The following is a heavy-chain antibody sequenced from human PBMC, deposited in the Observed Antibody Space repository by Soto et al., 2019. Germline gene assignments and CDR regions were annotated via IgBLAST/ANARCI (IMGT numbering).Heavy chain of an antibody. CDR1: GFTFSSYA. CDR2: ISASGGST. CDR3: AKDRWSIDAFDI. Sequence: PGGSLRLSCAASGFTFSSYAMSWVRQAPGKGLEWVSGISASGGSTYYADSVKGRFTISRDNSKNTLYLQMNSLRAEDTAVYYCAKDRWSIDAFDIWGQGTMVTVSS. D-gene: IGHD2-15*01. V-gene: IGHV3-23*01. J-gene: IGHJ3*02.